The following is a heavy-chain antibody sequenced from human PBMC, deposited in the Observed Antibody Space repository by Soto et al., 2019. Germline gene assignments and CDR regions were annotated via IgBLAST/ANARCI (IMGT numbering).Heavy chain of an antibody. D-gene: IGHD6-13*01. CDR3: AREVGVEQQLGGGHWYFDL. J-gene: IGHJ2*01. CDR2: TYYRSKWYN. Sequence: SQTLSLTCAISGDSVSSNSAAWNWIRQSPSRGLEWLGRTYYRSKWYNDYAVSVKSRITINPDTSKNQFSLQLNSVTPEDTAVYYCAREVGVEQQLGGGHWYFDLWGRGTLVTVSS. V-gene: IGHV6-1*01. CDR1: GDSVSSNSAA.